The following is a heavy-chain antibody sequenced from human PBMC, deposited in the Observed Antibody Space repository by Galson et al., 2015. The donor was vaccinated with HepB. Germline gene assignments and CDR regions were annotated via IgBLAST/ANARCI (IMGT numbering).Heavy chain of an antibody. Sequence: QSGAEVKKPGDSLRISCKGSGYSFTTYWITWVRQMPGKGLEWMGRIDPSDSYTNYSPSFQGHVIISADKSISTAYLQWSSLKASDTAMYYCATVGRSWYSADYWGQGTLVTVSS. V-gene: IGHV5-10-1*01. CDR2: IDPSDSYT. CDR1: GYSFTTYW. D-gene: IGHD6-13*01. CDR3: ATVGRSWYSADY. J-gene: IGHJ4*02.